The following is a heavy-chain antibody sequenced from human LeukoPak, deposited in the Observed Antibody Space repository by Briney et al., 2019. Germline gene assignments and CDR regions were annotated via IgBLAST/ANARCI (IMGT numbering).Heavy chain of an antibody. CDR3: ARGEYGSGSYHIDY. CDR2: IYSGGST. V-gene: IGHV3-66*01. D-gene: IGHD3-10*01. J-gene: IGHJ4*02. CDR1: GFTVSSNY. Sequence: GGSLRLSCAASGFTVSSNYMSWVRQAPGKGLEWVSVIYSGGSTNYADSVKGRFTISRDNSKNTLYLQMNSLRAEDTAVYYCARGEYGSGSYHIDYWGQGTLVTVSS.